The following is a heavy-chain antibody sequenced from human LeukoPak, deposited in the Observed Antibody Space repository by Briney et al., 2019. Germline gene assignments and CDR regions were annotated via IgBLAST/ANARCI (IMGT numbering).Heavy chain of an antibody. V-gene: IGHV3-53*01. J-gene: IGHJ4*02. CDR2: IYSGGAT. CDR3: ASGGKYCTGGACYGD. D-gene: IGHD2-8*02. Sequence: GGSLRLSCAASGFIVSDDYVSWVRQTPGKGLEWVSVIYSGGATFYADSVKGRFTISRDNSKNTVHLQMNSLRAEDTAVYYCASGGKYCTGGACYGDWGQGTLVTVSS. CDR1: GFIVSDDY.